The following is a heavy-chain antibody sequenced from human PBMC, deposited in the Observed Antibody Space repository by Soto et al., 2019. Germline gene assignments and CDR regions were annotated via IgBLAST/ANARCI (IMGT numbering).Heavy chain of an antibody. CDR1: GGSFSGYY. J-gene: IGHJ4*02. D-gene: IGHD3-3*01. Sequence: QVQLQQWGAGLLKPSETLSLTCAVYGGSFSGYYWSWIRQPPGKGLEWIGEINHSGSTNYNPSLKSRVTISVVTSKNQFSLKLSSVTAADTAVYYCAREHDGDGPFDYWGQGTLVTVSS. CDR2: INHSGST. CDR3: AREHDGDGPFDY. V-gene: IGHV4-34*01.